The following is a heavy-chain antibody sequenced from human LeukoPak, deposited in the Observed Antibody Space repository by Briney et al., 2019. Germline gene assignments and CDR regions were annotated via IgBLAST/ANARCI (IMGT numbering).Heavy chain of an antibody. Sequence: GGSLRLSCAASGFIVSSNYMSWVRQAPGKGLVWVSHINSDGSWTSYADSVKGRFTISKDNAKNTVYLQMNSLRAEDTAVYYCVSFYETYWGRGTLVTVSS. V-gene: IGHV3-74*01. J-gene: IGHJ4*02. CDR1: GFIVSSNY. D-gene: IGHD2/OR15-2a*01. CDR2: INSDGSWT. CDR3: VSFYETY.